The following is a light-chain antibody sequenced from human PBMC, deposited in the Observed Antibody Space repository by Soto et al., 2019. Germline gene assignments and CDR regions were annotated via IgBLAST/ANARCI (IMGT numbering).Light chain of an antibody. CDR3: QQSSDWPRT. CDR1: QSVSNR. CDR2: RAS. Sequence: EIVMTQSPATLSVSPGERATLSCRASQSVSNRLAWYQQRPGQAPRLLIYRASARATGIPARFSGSGSGTEFTLPLSSLQSEDFAIYYCQQSSDWPRTFGQGTKVEIK. J-gene: IGKJ1*01. V-gene: IGKV3-15*01.